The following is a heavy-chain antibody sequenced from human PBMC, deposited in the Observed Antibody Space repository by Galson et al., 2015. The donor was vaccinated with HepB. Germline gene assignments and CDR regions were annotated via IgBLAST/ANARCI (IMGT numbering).Heavy chain of an antibody. D-gene: IGHD2-21*02. CDR2: ISGYNANT. CDR1: GYTFTSYG. J-gene: IGHJ6*02. V-gene: IGHV1-18*01. Sequence: SVKVSCKASGYTFTSYGIIWVRQAPGQGLEWMGWISGYNANTNYAEKLQDRVTMTTDTSTSTAYMELRSLQSDDTAVYYCARGQDTALPVYFYNGLDVWGRGT. CDR3: ARGQDTALPVYFYNGLDV.